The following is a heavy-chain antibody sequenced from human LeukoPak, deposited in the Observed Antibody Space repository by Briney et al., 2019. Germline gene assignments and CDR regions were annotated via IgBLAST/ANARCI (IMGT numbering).Heavy chain of an antibody. J-gene: IGHJ4*02. CDR3: ARVREVIGGYYYNYFDY. CDR1: GGSISSGSYY. V-gene: IGHV4-39*07. Sequence: SETLSLTCTVSGGSISSGSYYWSWIRQPPGKGLEWIGSIYYSGSTYYNPSLKSRVTISVDRSKNQISLKLSSVTAADTAVYFCARVREVIGGYYYNYFDYWGQGTLVTVSS. CDR2: IYYSGST. D-gene: IGHD3-22*01.